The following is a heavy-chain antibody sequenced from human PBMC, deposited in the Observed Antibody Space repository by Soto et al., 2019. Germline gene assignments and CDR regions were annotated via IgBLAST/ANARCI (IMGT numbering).Heavy chain of an antibody. Sequence: ASVKVSCKASGYTFSSYAVHWVRQAPGQRLEWMGWINAGYGNTKSSQKFQDRVTISRDTSASTAYMELTSLRSEDTAVYYCARDTGDGTLAFCGQGTLVTGSS. V-gene: IGHV1-3*01. CDR3: ARDTGDGTLAF. CDR1: GYTFSSYA. CDR2: INAGYGNT. J-gene: IGHJ4*02. D-gene: IGHD7-27*01.